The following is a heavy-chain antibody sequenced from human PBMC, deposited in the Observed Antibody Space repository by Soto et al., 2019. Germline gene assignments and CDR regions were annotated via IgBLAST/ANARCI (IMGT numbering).Heavy chain of an antibody. Sequence: PSETLSLTCTVSGGSISSSSYYWGWIRQPPGKGLEWIGSIYYSGSTYYNPSLKSRVTISVDTSKNQFSLKLSSVTAADTAVYYCARRVVVAATPYYYYGMDVWGKGTTVTVSS. V-gene: IGHV4-39*01. J-gene: IGHJ6*04. CDR3: ARRVVVAATPYYYYGMDV. CDR1: GGSISSSSYY. CDR2: IYYSGST. D-gene: IGHD2-15*01.